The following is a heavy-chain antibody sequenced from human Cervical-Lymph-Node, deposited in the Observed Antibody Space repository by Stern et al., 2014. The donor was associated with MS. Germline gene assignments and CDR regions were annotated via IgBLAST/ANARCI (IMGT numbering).Heavy chain of an antibody. J-gene: IGHJ6*02. CDR3: ARDSDLGNGGYGMDV. CDR1: GGTFSDYG. Sequence: QMQLVQSGAEVKKPGSSVKVSCKASGGTFSDYGISWVRQAPRQGLEWMGGIIPVFGPATSAQKSQGRVTLIADDATSTAYMELSSRRSEDTAVYYCARDSDLGNGGYGMDVWGQGTTITVSS. CDR2: IIPVFGPA. D-gene: IGHD5-12*01. V-gene: IGHV1-69*01.